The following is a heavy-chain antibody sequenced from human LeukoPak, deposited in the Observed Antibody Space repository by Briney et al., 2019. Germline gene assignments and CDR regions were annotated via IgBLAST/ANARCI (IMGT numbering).Heavy chain of an antibody. Sequence: GGSLRLSRAASGFTLSDYYMNWLRQAPGKGVEWVSYISSSSSYTNYADSVKGRFTISRDNAKKSLYLQMNSLRAEDTAVYYCARILAVASFHPFDYWGQGTLVTVSS. CDR1: GFTLSDYY. D-gene: IGHD6-19*01. CDR2: ISSSSSYT. CDR3: ARILAVASFHPFDY. V-gene: IGHV3-11*03. J-gene: IGHJ4*02.